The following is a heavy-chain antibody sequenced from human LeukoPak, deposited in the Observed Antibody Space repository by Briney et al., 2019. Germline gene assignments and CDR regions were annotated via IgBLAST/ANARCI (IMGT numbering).Heavy chain of an antibody. D-gene: IGHD1-7*01. CDR2: ISGSGGST. V-gene: IGHV3-23*01. Sequence: QPGGSLRLSCAASGFTFSSYAMSWVRQAPGKGLEWVSGISGSGGSTYYADSVKGRFTISRDNSKNTLYLQMNSLRAVDTAVYYCAKALVVQPDLNWNYVGSFDYWGQGTLVTVSS. CDR3: AKALVVQPDLNWNYVGSFDY. J-gene: IGHJ4*02. CDR1: GFTFSSYA.